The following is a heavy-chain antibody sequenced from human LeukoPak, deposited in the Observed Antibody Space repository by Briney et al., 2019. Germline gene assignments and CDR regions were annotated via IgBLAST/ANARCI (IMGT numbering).Heavy chain of an antibody. V-gene: IGHV3-53*01. CDR2: LYTGGGT. Sequence: PGGSLRLSCAASGFSVRTTYMSWVRQAPGKGLEWVSVLYTGGGTDHADSVKGRFTISRDNSKNTLSLQMNSLRAEDTAVYYCARGLGSKAFDRWGQGTLVTVSS. CDR3: ARGLGSKAFDR. CDR1: GFSVRTTY. D-gene: IGHD2-15*01. J-gene: IGHJ5*02.